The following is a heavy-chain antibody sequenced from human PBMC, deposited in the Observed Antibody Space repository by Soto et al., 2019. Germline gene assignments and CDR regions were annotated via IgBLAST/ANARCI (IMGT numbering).Heavy chain of an antibody. CDR1: GYSFSINIAA. V-gene: IGHV6-1*01. CDR2: TYYRSKWYN. J-gene: IGHJ4*02. Sequence: SQTVSLTCSISGYSFSINIAACTWIRQSPSRGLEWLGRTYYRSKWYNDYAVSVKSRITINPDRSKNQFSLKLSSVTAADTAVYYCARFISHLPYHHDSSDGRFDYRGQGTLVTVSS. D-gene: IGHD3-22*01. CDR3: ARFISHLPYHHDSSDGRFDY.